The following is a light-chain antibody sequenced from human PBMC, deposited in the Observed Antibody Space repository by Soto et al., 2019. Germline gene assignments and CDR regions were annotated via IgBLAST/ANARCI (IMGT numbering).Light chain of an antibody. CDR1: SSDVGGYNY. V-gene: IGLV2-14*01. CDR3: SSYTSSDTLVV. CDR2: EVS. Sequence: QSVLTQPASVSGSPGQSITISCTVTSSDVGGYNYVSWYQQHPGKAPKLMIYEVSNRPSGVSNRFSGSKSGNTASLTISGLQAEDEADYYCSSYTSSDTLVVFGGGTKLTVL. J-gene: IGLJ2*01.